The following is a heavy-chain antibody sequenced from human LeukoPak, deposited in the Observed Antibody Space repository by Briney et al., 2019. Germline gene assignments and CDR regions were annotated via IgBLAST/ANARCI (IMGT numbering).Heavy chain of an antibody. Sequence: GSLRLSCAASGFTFSSYEMNWVRQAPGKGLEWVSYISSSGSTIYYADSVKGRFTISRDNAKNSLYLQMNSLRAEDTAVYYCARDFPASLLSPFSAFDIWGQGTMVTVSS. D-gene: IGHD2-2*01. V-gene: IGHV3-48*03. CDR1: GFTFSSYE. J-gene: IGHJ3*02. CDR2: ISSSGSTI. CDR3: ARDFPASLLSPFSAFDI.